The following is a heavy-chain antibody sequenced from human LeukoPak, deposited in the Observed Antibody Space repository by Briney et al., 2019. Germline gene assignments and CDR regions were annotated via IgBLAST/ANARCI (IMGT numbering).Heavy chain of an antibody. CDR1: GFTFSDYY. CDR2: ISSSGSTI. Sequence: GGSLRLSCAASGFTFSDYYMSWIRQAPGKGLEWVSYISSSGSTIYYADSVKGRFTISRDISKNTLYLQVNSLRPEDTAVYYCASRIAAAVTLGAFDVWGQGTMVTVSS. D-gene: IGHD6-13*01. CDR3: ASRIAAAVTLGAFDV. J-gene: IGHJ3*01. V-gene: IGHV3-11*04.